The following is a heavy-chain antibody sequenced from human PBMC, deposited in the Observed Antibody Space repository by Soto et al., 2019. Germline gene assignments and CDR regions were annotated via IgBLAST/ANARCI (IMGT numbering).Heavy chain of an antibody. J-gene: IGHJ3*01. V-gene: IGHV3-33*01. D-gene: IGHD1-1*01. Sequence: QVQLVESGGGVVQPGRSLTLSCVVSGFIFSAHGMHWVRQAPGKGLEWVAGIWSDGSNKDYGDSVKGRFTITRDNPNNTLSLQMDSLRAEDTAVYFCVREGPKGGTMPFDVWGQGTMVTVSS. CDR2: IWSDGSNK. CDR3: VREGPKGGTMPFDV. CDR1: GFIFSAHG.